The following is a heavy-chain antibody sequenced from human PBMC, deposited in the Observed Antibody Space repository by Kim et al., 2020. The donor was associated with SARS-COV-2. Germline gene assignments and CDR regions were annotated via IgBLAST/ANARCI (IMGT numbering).Heavy chain of an antibody. Sequence: ASVKVSCKASGYTFTSYAMHWVRQAPGQRLEWMGWINAGYGNTEYSQKFQGRVTIAKDTSASTAYMELSSLRSEDTAVYYCARSYYDTTGYYSYYFDYWGQGTLVTVSS. J-gene: IGHJ4*02. V-gene: IGHV1-3*01. CDR1: GYTFTSYA. D-gene: IGHD3-22*01. CDR2: INAGYGNT. CDR3: ARSYYDTTGYYSYYFDY.